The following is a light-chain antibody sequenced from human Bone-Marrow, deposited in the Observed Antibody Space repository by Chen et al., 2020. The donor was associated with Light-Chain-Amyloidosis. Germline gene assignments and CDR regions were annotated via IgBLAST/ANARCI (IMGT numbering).Light chain of an antibody. CDR1: NIGSTS. CDR2: DDR. Sequence: SYVLPQPSSVSVAPGQTATIACGGNNIGSTSVHWYQQPPGQAPLLVVYDDRDRPSGIPERLSGSNSGNTATLTISRVEAGDEADYYCQVWDRSSDRPVFGGGTKLTVL. CDR3: QVWDRSSDRPV. V-gene: IGLV3-21*02. J-gene: IGLJ3*02.